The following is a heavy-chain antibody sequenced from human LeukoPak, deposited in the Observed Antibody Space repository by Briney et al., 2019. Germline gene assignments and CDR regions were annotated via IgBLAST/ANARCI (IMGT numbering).Heavy chain of an antibody. D-gene: IGHD6-13*01. CDR3: ARDPVSGIAAAGTGY. CDR1: GGSISSYY. Sequence: SETLSLTCTVSGGSISSYYWSWIRQPPGKGLEWIGYIYYSGSTNYNPSLKSRVTMSVDTSKNQFSLKLSSVTAADTAVYYCARDPVSGIAAAGTGYWGQGTLVTVSS. CDR2: IYYSGST. J-gene: IGHJ4*02. V-gene: IGHV4-59*12.